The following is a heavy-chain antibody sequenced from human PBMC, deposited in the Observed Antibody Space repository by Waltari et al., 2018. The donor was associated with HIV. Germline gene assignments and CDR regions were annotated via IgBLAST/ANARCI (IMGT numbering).Heavy chain of an antibody. CDR1: GCSVKTEF. CDR3: AKGVRFLGP. J-gene: IGHJ5*02. V-gene: IGHV3-53*02. Sequence: LSTGGILVRPGGSLTLSCRVSGCSVKTEFITWVRQSPRRGLEWVGIIYRSGEIYSADPVRGRLALSRDTSGNRVYLQLNSVNFDDSASYFCAKGVRFLGPWGQGTPVTVSS. CDR2: IYRSGEI.